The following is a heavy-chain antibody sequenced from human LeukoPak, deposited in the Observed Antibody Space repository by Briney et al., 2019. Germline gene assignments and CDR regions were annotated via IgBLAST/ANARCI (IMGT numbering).Heavy chain of an antibody. Sequence: ASVKVSCKASGYTFTSYDINWVRQATGQGLEWMGWMNPNTGNTGYAQKFQGRVTMTRDTSISTAYMELSRLRSDDTAVYYCAIEDTERHGDYYWFDPWGQGTLVTVSS. V-gene: IGHV1-8*01. D-gene: IGHD4-17*01. CDR3: AIEDTERHGDYYWFDP. CDR2: MNPNTGNT. CDR1: GYTFTSYD. J-gene: IGHJ5*02.